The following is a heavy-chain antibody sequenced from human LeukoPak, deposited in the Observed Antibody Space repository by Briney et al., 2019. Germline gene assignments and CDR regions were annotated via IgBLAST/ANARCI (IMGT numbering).Heavy chain of an antibody. V-gene: IGHV3-49*04. CDR3: TAPRTRYFDWLSDY. D-gene: IGHD3-9*01. Sequence: PGRSLRLSCTASGFTFGDYAMSWVRQAPGKGPEWVGFIRSKAYGGTTQYAASVKGRFTISRDDSKSIAYLQMNSLKTEDTAVYYCTAPRTRYFDWLSDYWGQGTLVTVSS. CDR2: IRSKAYGGTT. J-gene: IGHJ4*02. CDR1: GFTFGDYA.